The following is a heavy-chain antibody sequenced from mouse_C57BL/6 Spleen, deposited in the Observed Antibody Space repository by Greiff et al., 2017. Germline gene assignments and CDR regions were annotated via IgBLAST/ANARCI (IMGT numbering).Heavy chain of an antibody. CDR1: GFTFSSYA. V-gene: IGHV5-4*01. J-gene: IGHJ4*01. Sequence: EVQGVESGGGLVKPGGSLKLSCAASGFTFSSYAMSWVRQTPEKRLEWVATISDGGSYTYYPDNVTGRFTISRDNAKNNLYLQMSHLKSEDTAMYYCASYIVTDAMDYWGQGTSVTVSS. CDR3: ASYIVTDAMDY. CDR2: ISDGGSYT. D-gene: IGHD2-5*01.